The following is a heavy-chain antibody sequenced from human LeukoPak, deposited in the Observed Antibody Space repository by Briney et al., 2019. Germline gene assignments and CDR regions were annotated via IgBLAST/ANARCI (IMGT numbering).Heavy chain of an antibody. CDR3: AKWAGMVRGLLNWFDP. CDR2: ISGSGGST. J-gene: IGHJ5*02. CDR1: GFTFSSYA. V-gene: IGHV3-23*01. Sequence: PGGSLRLSCAASGFTFSSYAMSWVRQAPGKGLEWVSAISGSGGSTYYADSVKGRFTISRDNSKNTLYLQMNSLRAEDTAVYYCAKWAGMVRGLLNWFDPWGQGTLVTVSS. D-gene: IGHD3-10*01.